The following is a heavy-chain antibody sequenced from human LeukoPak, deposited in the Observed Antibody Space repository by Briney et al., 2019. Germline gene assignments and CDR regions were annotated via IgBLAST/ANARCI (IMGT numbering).Heavy chain of an antibody. CDR1: GYTFTSYG. J-gene: IGHJ4*02. CDR3: ARETYSNILTGTDY. Sequence: ASVKVSCKASGYTFTSYGISWVRQAPGQGLEWMGWISTYNGNTNYAQKLQGRVTMTTDTSTSIAYMELRSLRSDDTAVYYCARETYSNILTGTDYWGPGTLVTVSS. CDR2: ISTYNGNT. V-gene: IGHV1-18*01. D-gene: IGHD3-9*01.